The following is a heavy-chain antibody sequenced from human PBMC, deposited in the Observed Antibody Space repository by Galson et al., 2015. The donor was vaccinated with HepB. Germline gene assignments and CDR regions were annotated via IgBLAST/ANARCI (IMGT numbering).Heavy chain of an antibody. D-gene: IGHD3-16*02. Sequence: SLRLSCAASGFTFSSYGMHWVRQAPGKGLEWVAVIWYGGSNKYYADSVKGRFTISRDNSKNTLYLQMNSLRAEDTAVYYCAREAIPFDDYVWGSYRKTFDYWGQGTLVTVSS. CDR3: AREAIPFDDYVWGSYRKTFDY. CDR2: IWYGGSNK. J-gene: IGHJ4*02. V-gene: IGHV3-33*01. CDR1: GFTFSSYG.